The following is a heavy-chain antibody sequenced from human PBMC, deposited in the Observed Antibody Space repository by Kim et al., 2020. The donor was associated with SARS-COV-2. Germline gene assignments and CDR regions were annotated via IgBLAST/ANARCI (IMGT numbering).Heavy chain of an antibody. CDR2: ISGSGGST. Sequence: GGSLRLSCAASGFTFSNYAMSWVRQAPGKGLDWVSAISGSGGSTYYAESVKGRFTISRDNSKNTLYLQMNSLRAEDTAVYYCAKDTGYSYANWFDPWGQGTLVTVS. J-gene: IGHJ5*02. D-gene: IGHD5-18*01. CDR1: GFTFSNYA. CDR3: AKDTGYSYANWFDP. V-gene: IGHV3-23*01.